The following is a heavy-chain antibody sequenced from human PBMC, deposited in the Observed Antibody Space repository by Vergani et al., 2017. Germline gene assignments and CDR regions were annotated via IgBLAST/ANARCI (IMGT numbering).Heavy chain of an antibody. V-gene: IGHV1-69*08. Sequence: QVQLVQSGAEVKKPGSSVKVSCKASGGTFNSYTVSWVRQAPGQGLEWMGRIIPILGIANYAQKFQGRVTITADKSTSTAYMELSSLRAEDTAVYYCARDRLYGSGSCLDYWGQGTLVTVSS. J-gene: IGHJ4*02. CDR1: GGTFNSYT. CDR3: ARDRLYGSGSCLDY. CDR2: IIPILGIA. D-gene: IGHD3-10*01.